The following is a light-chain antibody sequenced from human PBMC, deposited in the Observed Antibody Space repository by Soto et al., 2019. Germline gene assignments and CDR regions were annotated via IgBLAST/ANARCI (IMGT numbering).Light chain of an antibody. V-gene: IGKV3-15*01. J-gene: IGKJ1*01. CDR1: QSVSSY. CDR3: QQYNNWPRT. CDR2: GAS. Sequence: DIVMTQSPATLYVSPGERATLSCRAIQSVSSYLAWYRQKPGQAPRLLIYGASTRAAGISPRFSGGGSGTEFTLTISSLQSEDFAVYYCQQYNNWPRTFGQGTKVG.